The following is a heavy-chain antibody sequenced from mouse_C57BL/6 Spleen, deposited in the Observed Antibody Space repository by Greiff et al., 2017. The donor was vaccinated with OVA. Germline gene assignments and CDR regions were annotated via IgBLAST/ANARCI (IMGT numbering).Heavy chain of an antibody. V-gene: IGHV1-81*01. CDR2: IYPRSGNT. CDR3: ARWEFITTVVAYYYAMDY. J-gene: IGHJ4*01. Sequence: VQLQQSGAELARPGASVKLSCKASGYTFTSYGISWVKQRTGQGLEWIGEIYPRSGNTYYNEKFKGKATLTADKSSSTAYMELRSLTSEDSAVYFCARWEFITTVVAYYYAMDYWGQGTSVTVSS. D-gene: IGHD1-1*01. CDR1: GYTFTSYG.